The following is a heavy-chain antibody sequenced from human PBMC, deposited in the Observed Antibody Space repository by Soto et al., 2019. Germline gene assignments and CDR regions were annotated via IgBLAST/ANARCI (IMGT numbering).Heavy chain of an antibody. V-gene: IGHV1-2*04. CDR2: INPNSGGT. Sequence: GASVKVSCKASGYTFTGYYTHWVRQAPGQGLEWMGWINPNSGGTNYAQKFQGWVTMTRDTSISTAYMELSRLRSDDTAVYYCARGRDYDFWSGPDYWGQGTLVTVSS. J-gene: IGHJ4*02. D-gene: IGHD3-3*01. CDR1: GYTFTGYY. CDR3: ARGRDYDFWSGPDY.